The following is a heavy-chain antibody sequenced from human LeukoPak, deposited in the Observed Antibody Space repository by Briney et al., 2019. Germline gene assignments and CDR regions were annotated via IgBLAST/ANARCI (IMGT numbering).Heavy chain of an antibody. CDR2: ISGSGGST. V-gene: IGHV3-23*01. Sequence: GGSLRLSCAASGFTFSSYAMSWVRQAPGKGLEWVSAISGSGGSTYYADSVKGRFTISRDNSKNTLYLQMNSLRAEDTAVYYCAKDERASEVTYYFDYWGQGALVTVSS. CDR3: AKDERASEVTYYFDY. D-gene: IGHD4-23*01. J-gene: IGHJ4*02. CDR1: GFTFSSYA.